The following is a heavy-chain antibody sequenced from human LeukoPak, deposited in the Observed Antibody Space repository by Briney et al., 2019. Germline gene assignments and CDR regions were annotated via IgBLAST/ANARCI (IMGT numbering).Heavy chain of an antibody. CDR3: AREKKNYYYYYMDV. J-gene: IGHJ6*03. Sequence: PGGSLRLSCVGSGFTFSSYSMNWVRQAPGKGLEWVSYISGTSNTIYYADSVKGRFTVSRDNAKNSLYLQMNSLRAEDTAVYYCAREKKNYYYYYMDVWGKGTTVTVSS. CDR1: GFTFSSYS. CDR2: ISGTSNTI. V-gene: IGHV3-48*01.